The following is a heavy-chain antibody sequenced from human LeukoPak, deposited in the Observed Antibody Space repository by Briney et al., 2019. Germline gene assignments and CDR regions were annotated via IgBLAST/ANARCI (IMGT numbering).Heavy chain of an antibody. CDR2: INHSGST. J-gene: IGHJ6*03. CDR3: ARTYCSSTSCYRRYYYYMDV. CDR1: GGSFSGYY. Sequence: PSETLSLTCAVYGGSFSGYYWSWIRQPPGKGLEWIGEINHSGSTNYSPSLKSRVTISVDTSKNQFSLKLSSVTAADTAVYYCARTYCSSTSCYRRYYYYMDVWGKGTTVTVSS. D-gene: IGHD2-2*01. V-gene: IGHV4-34*01.